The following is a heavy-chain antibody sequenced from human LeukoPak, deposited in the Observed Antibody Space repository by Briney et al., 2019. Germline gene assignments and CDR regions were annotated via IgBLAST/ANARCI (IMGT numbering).Heavy chain of an antibody. J-gene: IGHJ5*02. Sequence: ASVKVSCKASGYTFISFAIQWVRQAPGQSLEWMGWINAGNGKTKYSQNFQDRVTITRDTLASTVYMELSSLRSEDTAVYYCARDFPGLRLDPWGQGTLVTVSS. V-gene: IGHV1-3*01. CDR1: GYTFISFA. CDR2: INAGNGKT. CDR3: ARDFPGLRLDP. D-gene: IGHD2-21*01.